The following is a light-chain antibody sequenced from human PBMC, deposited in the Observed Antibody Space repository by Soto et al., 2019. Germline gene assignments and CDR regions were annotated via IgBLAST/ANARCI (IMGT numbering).Light chain of an antibody. CDR2: AAS. J-gene: IGKJ4*01. V-gene: IGKV1-39*01. CDR3: QQSYSTPLT. CDR1: QSISNN. Sequence: DIQMTQCPSSLSASVGDRVTITCRASQSISNNLNWYQQKPGKAPRLLIYAASSLQSGVPSRFSGSGSGTDFTLTISSLQPEDFATYYCQQSYSTPLTFGGGTKVEIK.